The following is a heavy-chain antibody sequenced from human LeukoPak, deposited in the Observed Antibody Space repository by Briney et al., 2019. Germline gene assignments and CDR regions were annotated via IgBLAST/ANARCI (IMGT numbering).Heavy chain of an antibody. D-gene: IGHD3-3*01. Sequence: GGSLRLSCAASGFTFSSYSMNWVRQAPGKGLEWVSSISSSSSYIYYADSVKGRFTISRDNAKNSLYLQMNSLRAEDTAVYYCARDRTYYDFWSGYYKGPFDYWGQGTLVTVSS. CDR2: ISSSSSYI. V-gene: IGHV3-21*01. CDR1: GFTFSSYS. J-gene: IGHJ4*02. CDR3: ARDRTYYDFWSGYYKGPFDY.